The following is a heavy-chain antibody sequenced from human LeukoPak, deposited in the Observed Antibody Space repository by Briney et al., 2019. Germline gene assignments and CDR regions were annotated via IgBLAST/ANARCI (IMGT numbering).Heavy chain of an antibody. Sequence: GGSLRLSCAASGFTFSSYSMNRVRQAPGKGLEWVSSISGDSNYIYYADSVRGRFTISRGNAKNSLYLQMNSPRVEDTAIYYCARDESGDNDAFDIWGQGTMVTVSS. CDR3: ARDESGDNDAFDI. CDR2: ISGDSNYI. CDR1: GFTFSSYS. J-gene: IGHJ3*02. V-gene: IGHV3-21*01. D-gene: IGHD2-21*01.